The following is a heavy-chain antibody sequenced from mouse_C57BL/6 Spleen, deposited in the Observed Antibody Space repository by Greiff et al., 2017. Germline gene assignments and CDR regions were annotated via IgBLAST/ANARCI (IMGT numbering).Heavy chain of an antibody. CDR3: ARNYAMDY. CDR1: GFTFSDYG. Sequence: VQLQQSGGGLVKPGGSLKLSCAASGFTFSDYGMHWVRQAPEKGLEWVAYISSGSSTIYYADTVKGRFTISRDNAKNTLFLQMTSLRSEDTAMYYCARNYAMDYWGQGTSVTVSS. CDR2: ISSGSSTI. V-gene: IGHV5-17*01. J-gene: IGHJ4*01.